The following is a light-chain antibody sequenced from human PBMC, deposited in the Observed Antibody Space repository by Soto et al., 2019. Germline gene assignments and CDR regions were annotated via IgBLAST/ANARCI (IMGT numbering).Light chain of an antibody. J-gene: IGLJ2*01. CDR2: EVS. CDR1: PSDVGGYIS. V-gene: IGLV2-14*01. CDR3: SSCTSGSTLVV. Sequence: QSALTQPPSASGSPGQSVTISCTGTPSDVGGYISVSWYQQHPGKAPKLLISEVSNRPSGVSNRFSGSKSGNTASLTISGLQAEDEADYFCSSCTSGSTLVVFGGGTKLTVL.